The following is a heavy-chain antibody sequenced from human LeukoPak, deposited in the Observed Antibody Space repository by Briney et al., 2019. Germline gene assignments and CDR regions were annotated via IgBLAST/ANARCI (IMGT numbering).Heavy chain of an antibody. J-gene: IGHJ4*02. CDR1: GFTFSSYA. CDR2: ISNDGSDK. D-gene: IGHD3-10*01. CDR3: ARDLSPVVRASPMGY. Sequence: PGRSLRLSCAASGFTFSSYAMHWVRQAPGKGLEWVAVISNDGSDKYYADSVKGRFTISRDNSKNTLYLQMNSLRAEGTAVYYCARDLSPVVRASPMGYWGQGTLVTVSS. V-gene: IGHV3-30-3*01.